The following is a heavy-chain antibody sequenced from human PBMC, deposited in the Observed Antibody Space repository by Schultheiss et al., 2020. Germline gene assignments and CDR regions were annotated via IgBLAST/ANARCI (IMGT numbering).Heavy chain of an antibody. J-gene: IGHJ2*01. V-gene: IGHV4-31*03. CDR1: GGSISSGGYY. Sequence: SETLSLTCTVSGGSISSGGYYWSWIRQHPGKGLEWIGYIYYSGSTYYNPSLKSRVTISVDTSKNQFSLKLSSVTAADTAVYYCARDPSGRGGDSPFWYFDLWGRGTLVTVSS. CDR3: ARDPSGRGGDSPFWYFDL. CDR2: IYYSGST. D-gene: IGHD2-21*02.